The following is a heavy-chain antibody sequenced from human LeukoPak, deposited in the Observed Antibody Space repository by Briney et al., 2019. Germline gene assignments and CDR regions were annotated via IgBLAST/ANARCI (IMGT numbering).Heavy chain of an antibody. J-gene: IGHJ4*02. CDR2: IYYSGST. V-gene: IGHV4-39*02. CDR1: GGSISSSNYY. CDR3: ARCSAYYYGDSDY. Sequence: SETLSLTCTVSGGSISSSNYYWGWIRQPPGKGLEWIGSIYYSGSTYYNPSLKSRVTISVDTSKNHFSLKLSSVTAADTAVYYCARCSAYYYGDSDYWGQGTLVTVSS. D-gene: IGHD3-22*01.